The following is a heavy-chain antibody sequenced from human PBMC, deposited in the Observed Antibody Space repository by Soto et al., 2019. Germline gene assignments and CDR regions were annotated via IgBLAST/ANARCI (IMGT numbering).Heavy chain of an antibody. V-gene: IGHV3-48*01. CDR3: ARGDCSGGSCYGREDDAFDI. CDR1: GFTFSSYS. D-gene: IGHD2-15*01. Sequence: EVQLVESGGGLVQPGGSLRLSCAASGFTFSSYSMNWVRQAPGKGLEWVSYISSSRSTIYYADSVKGRFTISRDNAKNSLYLQMNSLRAEDTAVYYCARGDCSGGSCYGREDDAFDIWGQGTMVTVSS. J-gene: IGHJ3*02. CDR2: ISSSRSTI.